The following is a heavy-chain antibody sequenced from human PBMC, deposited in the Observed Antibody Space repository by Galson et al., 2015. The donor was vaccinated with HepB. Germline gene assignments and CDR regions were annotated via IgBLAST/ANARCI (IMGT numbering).Heavy chain of an antibody. Sequence: SVKVSCKASGHSFTNYSMHWVRQAPGQGLEWIGKINPSGGSPTYAQKFQGRVTMARDTSTSTDYMELSSLRSEDTAVYYCAREGSTFYPQSGSYYPPGRPPILFDPWGQGTLVIVSS. CDR1: GHSFTNYS. D-gene: IGHD3-10*01. CDR2: INPSGGSP. V-gene: IGHV1-46*01. CDR3: AREGSTFYPQSGSYYPPGRPPILFDP. J-gene: IGHJ5*02.